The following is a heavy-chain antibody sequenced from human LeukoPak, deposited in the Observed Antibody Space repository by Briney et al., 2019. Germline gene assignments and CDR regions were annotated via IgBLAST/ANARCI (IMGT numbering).Heavy chain of an antibody. CDR2: IYTSGST. Sequence: SETLSLTCTVSGGSISSYYWSWIRQPAGKGLEWIGRIYTSGSTNYNPSLKSRVTMSVDTSKNQFSLKLSSVTAADTAVYYCARVSSPAYYYYMDVWGKGTTVTVSS. V-gene: IGHV4-4*07. CDR1: GGSISSYY. CDR3: ARVSSPAYYYYMDV. J-gene: IGHJ6*03. D-gene: IGHD6-13*01.